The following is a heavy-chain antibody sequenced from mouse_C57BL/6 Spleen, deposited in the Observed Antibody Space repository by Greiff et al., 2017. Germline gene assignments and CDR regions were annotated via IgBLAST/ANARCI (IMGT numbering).Heavy chain of an antibody. CDR2: IYPSDSET. CDR3: ARGRDYLYAIDY. D-gene: IGHD2-4*01. Sequence: QVQLQQPGAELVRPGSSVKLSCKASGYTFTSYWMDWVKQRPGQGLEWIGNIYPSDSETHYNQKFKGKATLTVDKSTSTAYMQLSSLTSEDSAVYYCARGRDYLYAIDYWGQGTSVTVSS. V-gene: IGHV1-61*01. J-gene: IGHJ4*01. CDR1: GYTFTSYW.